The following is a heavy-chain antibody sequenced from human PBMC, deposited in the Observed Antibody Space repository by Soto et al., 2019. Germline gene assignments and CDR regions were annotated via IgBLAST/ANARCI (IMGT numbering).Heavy chain of an antibody. J-gene: IGHJ5*02. V-gene: IGHV1-2*02. CDR3: AREGAPVLRYFDWLKPDNWFDP. CDR1: GYTFTGYY. Sequence: ASVKVSCKASGYTFTGYYMHWVRPAPGQGLEGMGWINPNSGGTNYAQKFQGRVTMTGDTSISTAYMELSRLRSDDTAVYYCAREGAPVLRYFDWLKPDNWFDPWGQGTLVTVSS. CDR2: INPNSGGT. D-gene: IGHD3-9*01.